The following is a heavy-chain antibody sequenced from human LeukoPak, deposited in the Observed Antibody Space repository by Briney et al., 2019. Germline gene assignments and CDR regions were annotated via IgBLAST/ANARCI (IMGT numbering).Heavy chain of an antibody. Sequence: GRSLRLSCAVSGFTFSSYGMHWVRQAPGKGLEWVAVIWYDGSNKYYADSVKGRFTISRDNSRNTLYLQMNSLRAEDTAVYYCARGYSSSPGGLDYWGQGTLVTVSS. CDR2: IWYDGSNK. V-gene: IGHV3-33*01. CDR3: ARGYSSSPGGLDY. CDR1: GFTFSSYG. J-gene: IGHJ4*02. D-gene: IGHD6-6*01.